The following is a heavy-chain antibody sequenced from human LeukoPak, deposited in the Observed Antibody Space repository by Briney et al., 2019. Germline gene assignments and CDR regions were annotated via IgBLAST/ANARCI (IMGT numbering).Heavy chain of an antibody. D-gene: IGHD4-23*01. CDR2: VSYDGSNK. CDR3: ARGRPHGNDY. V-gene: IGHV3-30-3*01. Sequence: GGSLRLSCAASGFTFSSYAMHWVRQAPGKGLECVAVVSYDGSNKYYTDSVKGRFTISRDNSKNTLYLEMNSLRAEDTAVYYCARGRPHGNDYWGQGTLVTVSS. CDR1: GFTFSSYA. J-gene: IGHJ4*02.